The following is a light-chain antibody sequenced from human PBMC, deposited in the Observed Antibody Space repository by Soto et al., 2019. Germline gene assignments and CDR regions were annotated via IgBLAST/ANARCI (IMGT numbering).Light chain of an antibody. CDR2: RNN. CDR3: SSYTSSSTPWV. J-gene: IGLJ3*02. Sequence: QSVLTQPPSASGTPGQRVTISCSGSSSNIGSNFVYWYQQFPGTAPKLLIYRNNQRPSGVPDRFSGSKSGTSASLAISGLPSEDEADYYCSSYTSSSTPWVFGGGTKLTVL. V-gene: IGLV1-47*01. CDR1: SSNIGSNF.